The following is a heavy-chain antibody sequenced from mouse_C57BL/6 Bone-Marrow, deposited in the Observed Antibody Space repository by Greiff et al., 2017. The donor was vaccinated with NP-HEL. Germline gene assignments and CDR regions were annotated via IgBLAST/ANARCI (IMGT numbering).Heavy chain of an antibody. D-gene: IGHD2-1*01. J-gene: IGHJ4*01. CDR1: GYTFTSYW. CDR3: TYGNYYYAMDY. CDR2: ISPGNSDT. V-gene: IGHV1-5*01. Sequence: VQLQQSGTVLARPGASMKMSCKTSGYTFTSYWMHWVTQRPGQGLEWIGAISPGNSDTSYNQKFKGKAKLTAVTSASTAYMELSSLTNEDSAVYYCTYGNYYYAMDYWGQGTSVTVSS.